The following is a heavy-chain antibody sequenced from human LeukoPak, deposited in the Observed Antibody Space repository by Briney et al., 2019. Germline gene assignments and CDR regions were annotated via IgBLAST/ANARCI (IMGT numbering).Heavy chain of an antibody. CDR2: ISQDGSER. J-gene: IGHJ4*02. CDR1: GFTFSSYW. Sequence: PGGSLRLSCEASGFTFSSYWMSWDRQAPGKVLEWVANISQDGSERYYVDSLNGRFTISRDNAKNSLYLQMNSLRVEDTAVYYCARDKLVGATILDFWGQGTLVTVSS. V-gene: IGHV3-7*01. D-gene: IGHD1-26*01. CDR3: ARDKLVGATILDF.